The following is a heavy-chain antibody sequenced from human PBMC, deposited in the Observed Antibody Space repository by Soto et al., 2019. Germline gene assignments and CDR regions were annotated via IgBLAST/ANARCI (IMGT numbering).Heavy chain of an antibody. J-gene: IGHJ4*02. D-gene: IGHD2-21*01. Sequence: EVQLLEAGGGLVQPGGSLRLSCAASGFTFDSYAMNWVRQAPGKGLEWVSTISGSGDNTYYADSVKGRFTISRDNSKYLMLLQMKRLIAEEMAVYYCVINCGLQYFFDYWGQGPLVTVS. V-gene: IGHV3-23*01. CDR2: ISGSGDNT. CDR1: GFTFDSYA. CDR3: VINCGLQYFFDY.